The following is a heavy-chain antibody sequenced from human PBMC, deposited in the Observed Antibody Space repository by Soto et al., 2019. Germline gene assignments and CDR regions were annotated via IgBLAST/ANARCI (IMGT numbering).Heavy chain of an antibody. V-gene: IGHV1-69*13. D-gene: IGHD3-22*01. CDR3: ARVPLDSSGYYYDYYYYYGMDV. CDR1: GGTFSSYA. J-gene: IGHJ6*02. Sequence: SVKVSFKASGGTFSSYAISWVRQAPGQGLEWMGGIIPIFGTANYAQKFQGRVTITADESTSTAYMELSSLRSEDTAVYYCARVPLDSSGYYYDYYYYYGMDVWGQGTTVTVSS. CDR2: IIPIFGTA.